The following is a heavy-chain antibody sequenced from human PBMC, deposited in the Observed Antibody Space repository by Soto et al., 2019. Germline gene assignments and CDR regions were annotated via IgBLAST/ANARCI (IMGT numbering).Heavy chain of an antibody. Sequence: EVQLVESGGGLVQPGGSLRLSCAASGFTVSSNYMSWVRQAPGKGLEWVSVIYSGGSTYYADSMKGRFTISRHNSKNTLYLQMNSLRAEDTAVYYCARTEYSGSYYRDYWGQGTLVTVSS. CDR3: ARTEYSGSYYRDY. CDR1: GFTVSSNY. J-gene: IGHJ4*02. V-gene: IGHV3-53*04. D-gene: IGHD1-26*01. CDR2: IYSGGST.